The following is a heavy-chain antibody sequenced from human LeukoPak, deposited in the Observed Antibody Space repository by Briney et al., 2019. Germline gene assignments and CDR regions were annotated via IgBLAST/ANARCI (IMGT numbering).Heavy chain of an antibody. CDR2: ISGSGGSR. Sequence: QAGGSLRLSCAASGVTFSGYAMSWVRQAPGKGLEWVSAISGSGGSRYYADSVKGRFTISRDSSKNTVYLQMKSLRAEDTAVYYCARGGRNHGDFFLFDPGGQGPLATVSS. CDR1: GVTFSGYA. D-gene: IGHD4-17*01. J-gene: IGHJ5*02. V-gene: IGHV3-23*01. CDR3: ARGGRNHGDFFLFDP.